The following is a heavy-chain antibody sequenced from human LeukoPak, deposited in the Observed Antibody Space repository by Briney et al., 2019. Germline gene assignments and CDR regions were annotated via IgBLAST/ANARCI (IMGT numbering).Heavy chain of an antibody. V-gene: IGHV3-21*01. CDR2: ISSSSSYI. J-gene: IGHJ3*02. Sequence: GGSLRLSCAASGFTFSSYSMNWVRQAPGKGLEWVSSISSSSSYIYYADSVKGRFTISRDNAKNSLYLQMNSLRAEDTALYYCARGYSRAAFDIWGQGTMVTVSS. D-gene: IGHD2-15*01. CDR1: GFTFSSYS. CDR3: ARGYSRAAFDI.